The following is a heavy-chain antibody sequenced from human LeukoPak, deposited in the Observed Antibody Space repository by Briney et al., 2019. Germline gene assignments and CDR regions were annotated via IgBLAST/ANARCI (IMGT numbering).Heavy chain of an antibody. J-gene: IGHJ4*02. CDR1: GFTFSSYA. CDR2: ITGSGDNT. Sequence: GGSLRLSWAASGFTFSSYAMNWVRQAPGKGLEWVSVITGSGDNTHYAASVEGRFTVSRDNSKNTLYLQMNSLRDEDSAVYHCANGNSGSRYSGLDYWGQGALVTVSS. V-gene: IGHV3-23*01. D-gene: IGHD2-15*01. CDR3: ANGNSGSRYSGLDY.